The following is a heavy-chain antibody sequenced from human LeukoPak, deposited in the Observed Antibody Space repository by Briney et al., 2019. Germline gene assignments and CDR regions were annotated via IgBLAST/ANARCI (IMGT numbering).Heavy chain of an antibody. D-gene: IGHD5-18*01. CDR1: GYTFTTYW. CDR3: ARRSASEYSYGGFLGDAFDI. Sequence: GESLKISCRGSGYTFTTYWIVWVRQMPGRGLEWMGIIYPGDSDTRYSPSFQGQVTISADKSISTAYLQWSSLKASDTAMYYCARRSASEYSYGGFLGDAFDIWGQGTMVTVSS. J-gene: IGHJ3*02. CDR2: IYPGDSDT. V-gene: IGHV5-51*01.